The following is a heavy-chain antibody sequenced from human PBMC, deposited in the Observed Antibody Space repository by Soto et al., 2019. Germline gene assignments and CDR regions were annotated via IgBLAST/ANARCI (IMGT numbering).Heavy chain of an antibody. CDR3: AGEGRGTGFHS. D-gene: IGHD1-1*01. V-gene: IGHV1-69*12. CDR1: GGTFKNYG. CDR2: IIPMYGIA. J-gene: IGHJ4*02. Sequence: QVQLVQSGREVKQPGSSVRVSCRTSGGTFKNYGFSWVRQAPVQGLEWMGGIIPMYGIANYAQIVQGGLTMTADESSNTTYMDLSSLKSEDTAVYYCAGEGRGTGFHSWGQGTQVTVSS.